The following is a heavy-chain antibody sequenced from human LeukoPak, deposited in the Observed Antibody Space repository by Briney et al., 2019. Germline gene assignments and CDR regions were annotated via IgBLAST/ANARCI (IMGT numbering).Heavy chain of an antibody. CDR3: ARSYYDSSGSPFDY. Sequence: GGSLRLSCAASGFTFSSYLMSWVRQAPGKGLEWVANIKQDGSEKYYVDSVKGRFTISRDNAKNSLYLQMNSLRAEDTAVYYCARSYYDSSGSPFDYWGQGTLVTVSS. V-gene: IGHV3-7*01. CDR1: GFTFSSYL. J-gene: IGHJ4*02. D-gene: IGHD3-22*01. CDR2: IKQDGSEK.